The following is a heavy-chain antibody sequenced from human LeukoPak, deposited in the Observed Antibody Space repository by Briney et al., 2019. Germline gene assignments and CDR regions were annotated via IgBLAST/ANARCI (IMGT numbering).Heavy chain of an antibody. D-gene: IGHD6-13*01. Sequence: PSETLSLTCTVSGGSISSYYWSWIRQPAGKGLEWIGRIYTSGSTNYNPSLKSRVTMSVDTSKNQFSLKLSSVTAADTAVYYCASTYERQQLAHSTFDYWGQGTLVTVSS. CDR3: ASTYERQQLAHSTFDY. J-gene: IGHJ4*02. CDR2: IYTSGST. CDR1: GGSISSYY. V-gene: IGHV4-4*07.